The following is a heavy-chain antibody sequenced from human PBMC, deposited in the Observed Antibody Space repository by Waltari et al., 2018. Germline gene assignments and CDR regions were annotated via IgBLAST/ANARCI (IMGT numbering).Heavy chain of an antibody. CDR3: ARYGEVPPNYFFDF. J-gene: IGHJ4*01. D-gene: IGHD2-21*01. V-gene: IGHV4-34*01. CDR2: IHYDGST. CDR1: GESFRGYF. Sequence: QVQLHQWGAGLLKSSETLSLTCAVSGESFRGYFWCWIRQPPGKGLEWLGAIHYDGSTNYKPSLKSRLSLSVDTTKKHFSLRLTSVTAADTGMYFCARYGEVPPNYFFDFWGQGIRVTVSS.